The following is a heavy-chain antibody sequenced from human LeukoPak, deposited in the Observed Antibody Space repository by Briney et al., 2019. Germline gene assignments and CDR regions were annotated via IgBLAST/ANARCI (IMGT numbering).Heavy chain of an antibody. CDR3: ASYPANDYGDYVFDY. CDR2: ISYSART. D-gene: IGHD4-17*01. CDR1: GGSISSYY. J-gene: IGHJ4*02. Sequence: SETLSLTCTVSGGSISSYYWSWIRQPPGKGLEWMGYISYSARTNYNPSLKCRVTISVATSKNQFSLKRSSVTAADTAVYSCASYPANDYGDYVFDYWGQGTLVTVSS. V-gene: IGHV4-59*08.